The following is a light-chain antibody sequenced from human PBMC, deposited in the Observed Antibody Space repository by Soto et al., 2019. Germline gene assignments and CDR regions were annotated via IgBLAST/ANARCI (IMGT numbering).Light chain of an antibody. CDR3: QQYNNWPPWT. V-gene: IGKV3-15*01. J-gene: IGKJ1*01. CDR2: GAS. Sequence: EIVMTQSPATLSVSPGERATLSCRASQSVSSNLAWYQQKPGQAPRRLIYGASTMATGIPARFSGSGSGTEFTLTISSLQSVDFAVYYCQQYNNWPPWTFGQGTKVEIK. CDR1: QSVSSN.